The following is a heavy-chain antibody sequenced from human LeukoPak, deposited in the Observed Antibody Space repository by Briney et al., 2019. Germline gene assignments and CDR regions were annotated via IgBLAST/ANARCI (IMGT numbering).Heavy chain of an antibody. CDR2: ISHDGSNK. Sequence: GGSLRLSCAASGFTFSSYGMDWVRQAPGKGLEWVAIISHDGSNKYYADSVKGRFTISRDNSKNTLYLQMNSLRAEDTAVYYCAKVTHEMATIYYFDYWGQGTLVTVSS. V-gene: IGHV3-30*18. J-gene: IGHJ4*02. CDR1: GFTFSSYG. D-gene: IGHD5-24*01. CDR3: AKVTHEMATIYYFDY.